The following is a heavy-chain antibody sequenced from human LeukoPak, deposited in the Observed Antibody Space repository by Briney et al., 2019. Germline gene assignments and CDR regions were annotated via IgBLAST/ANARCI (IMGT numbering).Heavy chain of an antibody. J-gene: IGHJ4*02. CDR3: AKADWAITMIVVANFDY. Sequence: GGSLRLPCAASGFTFSSYAMSWVRQAPGKGLEWVSAISGSGGSTYYADSVKGRFTISRDNSKNTLYLQMNSLRAEDTAVYYCAKADWAITMIVVANFDYWGQGTLVTVSS. CDR1: GFTFSSYA. V-gene: IGHV3-23*01. D-gene: IGHD3-22*01. CDR2: ISGSGGST.